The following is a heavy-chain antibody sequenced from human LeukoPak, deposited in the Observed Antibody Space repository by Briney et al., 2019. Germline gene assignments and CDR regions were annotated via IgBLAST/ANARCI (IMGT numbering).Heavy chain of an antibody. CDR3: ARNFYFDSSGYYHY. V-gene: IGHV1-2*02. J-gene: IGHJ4*02. Sequence: ASVKVSCKASGYTFTGYYMHWVRQAPGQGLEWMGWINPNSGGANYAQKFQGRVTMTRDTSISTAYMELSRLRSDDTAVYYCARNFYFDSSGYYHYGGQGTLVTVSS. CDR2: INPNSGGA. D-gene: IGHD3-22*01. CDR1: GYTFTGYY.